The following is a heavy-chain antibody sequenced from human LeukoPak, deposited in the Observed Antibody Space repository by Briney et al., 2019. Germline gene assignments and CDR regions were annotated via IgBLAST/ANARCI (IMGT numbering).Heavy chain of an antibody. CDR2: VSYDGRNK. Sequence: GGSLRLSCAASGFTFSNYAIHWVRQAPGKGLVWEAVVSYDGRNKYYADSVKGRFTISRDNSKNTLYLQMNSLRAEDTAIYFCARVPPPFTMYYMDVWGKGTPVIVSS. CDR3: ARVPPPFTMYYMDV. J-gene: IGHJ6*03. V-gene: IGHV3-30*04. CDR1: GFTFSNYA. D-gene: IGHD5-24*01.